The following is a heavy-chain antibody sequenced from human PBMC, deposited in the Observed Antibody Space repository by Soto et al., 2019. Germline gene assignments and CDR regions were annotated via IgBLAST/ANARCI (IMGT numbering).Heavy chain of an antibody. CDR1: GFTFSSYG. CDR2: IWYDGSNK. D-gene: IGHD2-2*01. Sequence: GGSLRLSCAASGFTFSSYGMHWVRQAPGKGLEWVAVIWYDGSNKYYADSVKGRFTISRDNSKNTLYLQMNSLRAEDTAVYYCARDGDCSSTSCYALDYWGQGTLVTVSS. CDR3: ARDGDCSSTSCYALDY. V-gene: IGHV3-33*01. J-gene: IGHJ4*02.